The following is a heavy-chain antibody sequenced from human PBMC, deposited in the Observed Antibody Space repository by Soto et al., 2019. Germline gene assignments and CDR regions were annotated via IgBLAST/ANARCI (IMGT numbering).Heavy chain of an antibody. CDR2: IVVGSGNT. CDR3: AAETGITGTPRGMDV. J-gene: IGHJ6*02. V-gene: IGHV1-58*01. CDR1: GFTFTSSA. D-gene: IGHD1-7*01. Sequence: SVKVSCKASGFTFTSSAVQWVRQARGQRLGWIGWIVVGSGNTNYAQKFQERVTITRDMSTSTAYMELSSLRSEDTAVYYCAAETGITGTPRGMDVWGQGTTVTVSS.